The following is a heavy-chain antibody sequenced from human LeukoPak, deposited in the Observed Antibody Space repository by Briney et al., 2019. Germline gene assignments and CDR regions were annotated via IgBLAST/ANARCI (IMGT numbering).Heavy chain of an antibody. CDR1: GGSISSSSYY. V-gene: IGHV4-61*05. D-gene: IGHD6-13*01. CDR3: ASEQPPAF. CDR2: IYYSGST. J-gene: IGHJ4*02. Sequence: KPSETLSLTCTASGGSISSSSYYWSWIRQPPGKGLEWIGYIYYSGSTNYNPSLKSRVTISVDTSKNQFSLKLSSVTAADTAVYYCASEQPPAFWGQGTLVTVSS.